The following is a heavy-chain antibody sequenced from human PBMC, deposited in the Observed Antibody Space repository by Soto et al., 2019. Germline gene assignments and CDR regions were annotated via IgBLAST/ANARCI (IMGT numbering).Heavy chain of an antibody. CDR1: GFTFSSYA. CDR2: TSGSGGYT. CDR3: AKGSDYYESSGFDY. V-gene: IGHV3-23*01. Sequence: EVHVLESGGALVPPGGSQRLSCAASGFTFSSYAMSWVRQVPGKGLEWVAVTSGSGGYTYYADSVKGRFTISRDNSKNTLYLQMNRLRVEDTAVYYCAKGSDYYESSGFDYWGQGTLVTVSS. J-gene: IGHJ4*02. D-gene: IGHD3-22*01.